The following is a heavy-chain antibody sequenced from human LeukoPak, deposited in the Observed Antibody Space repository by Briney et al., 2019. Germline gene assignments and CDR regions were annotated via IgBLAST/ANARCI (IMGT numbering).Heavy chain of an antibody. CDR2: INHSGST. CDR1: GGSFSGYY. CDR3: ARHRYSGNYWPY. D-gene: IGHD1-26*01. J-gene: IGHJ4*02. Sequence: SETLSLTCAVYGGSFSGYYWSWIRQPPGKGLEWIGEINHSGSTNYNPSPKSRVTISVDTSKNQFSLKLSSVTAADTAVYYCARHRYSGNYWPYWGQGTLVTVSS. V-gene: IGHV4-34*01.